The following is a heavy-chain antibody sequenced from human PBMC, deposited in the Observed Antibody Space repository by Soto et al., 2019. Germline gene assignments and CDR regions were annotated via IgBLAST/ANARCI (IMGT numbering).Heavy chain of an antibody. CDR1: GFTFSSYD. D-gene: IGHD4-17*01. J-gene: IGHJ6*02. CDR2: IGTAGDT. CDR3: ARDGRQYGEPYGMDV. V-gene: IGHV3-13*01. Sequence: GGSLRLSCAASGFTFSSYDMHWVRQATGKGLEWVSAIGTAGDTYYPGSVKGRFTISRENAKNSLYLQMNSLRAEDTAVYYCARDGRQYGEPYGMDVWGQGTTVTVSS.